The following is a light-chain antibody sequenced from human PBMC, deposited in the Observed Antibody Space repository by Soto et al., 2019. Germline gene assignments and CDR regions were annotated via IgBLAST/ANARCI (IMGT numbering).Light chain of an antibody. Sequence: SYELTQPPSVSVAPGQTARVTCGGSNIGSKSAHWYQQKAGQAPVVVVYDDSDRPSGIPERFSGSKSGNTATLTISRVEAGDEADYYCQVWDTSSVHPVVFGGVTKVTVL. V-gene: IGLV3-21*02. CDR2: DDS. J-gene: IGLJ2*01. CDR1: NIGSKS. CDR3: QVWDTSSVHPVV.